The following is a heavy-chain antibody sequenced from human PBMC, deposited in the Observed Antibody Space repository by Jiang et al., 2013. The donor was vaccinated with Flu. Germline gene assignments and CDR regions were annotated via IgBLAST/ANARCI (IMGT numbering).Heavy chain of an antibody. V-gene: IGHV1-18*01. D-gene: IGHD3-3*01. CDR2: ISSSNGDT. Sequence: GAEVKKPGASVKVSCKASGYTHPTYGITWVRQAPGQGLEWMGWISSSNGDTDYAQKFQDRVTMTRDSSTSTAYMELRSLRSDDTAVYFCARVDFWSGYAGDHYYVDVWGKGTTVIVSS. J-gene: IGHJ6*03. CDR1: GYTHPTYG. CDR3: ARVDFWSGYAGDHYYVDV.